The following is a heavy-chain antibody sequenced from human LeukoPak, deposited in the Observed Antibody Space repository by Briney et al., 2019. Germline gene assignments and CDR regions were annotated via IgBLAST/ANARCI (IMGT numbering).Heavy chain of an antibody. D-gene: IGHD5-24*01. Sequence: SETLSLTCTVSGGSISSSSYYWGWIRHPPGKGLEWIGSIYYSGSTYYNPSLKSRVTISVDTSKNQFSLKLSSVTAADTAVYYCARNRDGYNSFDYWGQGTLVTVSS. V-gene: IGHV4-39*07. CDR3: ARNRDGYNSFDY. CDR2: IYYSGST. CDR1: GGSISSSSYY. J-gene: IGHJ4*02.